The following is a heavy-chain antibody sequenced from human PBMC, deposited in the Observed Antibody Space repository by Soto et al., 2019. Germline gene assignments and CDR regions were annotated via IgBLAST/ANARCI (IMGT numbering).Heavy chain of an antibody. J-gene: IGHJ6*02. CDR3: ARDIAAAGTSYYYYGMDV. V-gene: IGHV3-33*01. CDR2: IWYDGSNK. D-gene: IGHD6-13*01. Sequence: QVQLVESGGGVVQPGRSLRLSCAASGFTFSSYGMHWVRQAPGKGLEWVAVIWYDGSNKYYADSVNGRFTISRDNSKNTXXLQMNSLRAEDTAVYYCARDIAAAGTSYYYYGMDVWGQGTTVTVSS. CDR1: GFTFSSYG.